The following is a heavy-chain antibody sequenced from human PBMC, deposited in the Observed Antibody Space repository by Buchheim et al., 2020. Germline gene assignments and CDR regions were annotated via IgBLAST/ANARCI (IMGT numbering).Heavy chain of an antibody. D-gene: IGHD3-16*01. J-gene: IGHJ6*02. CDR3: AKDRSFANYGDYYYGMDV. CDR1: GFTFSSYG. V-gene: IGHV3-30*18. Sequence: QVQLVESGGGVVQPGRSLRLSCAASGFTFSSYGMHWVRQAPGKGLEWVAVISYDGSNKYYEDSVKGRFNNYRDNSKNTLDLQMNSLRAEDTAVYYCAKDRSFANYGDYYYGMDVWGQGTT. CDR2: ISYDGSNK.